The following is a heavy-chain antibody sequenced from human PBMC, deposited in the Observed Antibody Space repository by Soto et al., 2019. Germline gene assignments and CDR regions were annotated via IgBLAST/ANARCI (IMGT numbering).Heavy chain of an antibody. V-gene: IGHV4-30-2*01. Sequence: SETLYLTCAVSSGSISSGGYSWSWIRQPPGKGLEWIGYIYHSGSTYYNPSLKSRVTISVDRSKNQFSLKLSSVTAADTAVYYCAASGYSYGSACFEPWGQGTLVTVSS. CDR3: AASGYSYGSACFEP. CDR2: IYHSGST. J-gene: IGHJ5*02. CDR1: SGSISSGGYS. D-gene: IGHD5-18*01.